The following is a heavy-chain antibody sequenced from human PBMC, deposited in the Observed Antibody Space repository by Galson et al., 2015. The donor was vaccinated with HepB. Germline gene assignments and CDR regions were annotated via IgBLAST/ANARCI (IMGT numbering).Heavy chain of an antibody. V-gene: IGHV3-30-3*01. Sequence: SLRLSCAASGFTFSSYAMHWVRQAPGKGLEWVAVISYDGSNKYYADSVKGRFTISRDNSKNTLYLQMNSLRAEDTAVYYCARVDYGSGSYLVDYWGQGTLVTVSS. CDR2: ISYDGSNK. CDR3: ARVDYGSGSYLVDY. J-gene: IGHJ4*02. CDR1: GFTFSSYA. D-gene: IGHD3-10*01.